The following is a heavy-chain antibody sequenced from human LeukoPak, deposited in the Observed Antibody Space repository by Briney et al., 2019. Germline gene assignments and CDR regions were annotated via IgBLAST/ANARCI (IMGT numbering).Heavy chain of an antibody. CDR1: GFTFSSYA. CDR2: ISGSGGST. CDR3: AKPKAGYCSGGSCYYDY. D-gene: IGHD2-15*01. J-gene: IGHJ4*02. Sequence: PGGSLRLSCAASGFTFSSYAMTWVRQAPGKGLEWVSAISGSGGSTYYAAPVKGRFTISRDNSTNTLYLQMNSLRAEETAVYYCAKPKAGYCSGGSCYYDYWGQGTLVTVSS. V-gene: IGHV3-23*01.